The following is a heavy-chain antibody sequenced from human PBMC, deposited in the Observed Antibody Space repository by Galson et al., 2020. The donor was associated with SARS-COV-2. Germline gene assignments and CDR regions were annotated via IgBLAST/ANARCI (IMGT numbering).Heavy chain of an antibody. J-gene: IGHJ4*02. CDR1: GFTFSSYW. CDR3: ARDHYYYDSSGYTKFDY. Sequence: GESLKISCAASGFTFSSYWMHWVRQAPGKGLVWVSRINSDGSSTSYADSVKGRFTISRDNAKNTLYLQMNSLRAEDTAVYYCARDHYYYDSSGYTKFDYWGQGTLVTVSS. CDR2: INSDGSST. D-gene: IGHD3-22*01. V-gene: IGHV3-74*01.